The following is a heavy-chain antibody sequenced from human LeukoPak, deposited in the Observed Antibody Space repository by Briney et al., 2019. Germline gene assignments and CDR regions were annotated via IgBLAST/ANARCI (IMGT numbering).Heavy chain of an antibody. V-gene: IGHV1-18*01. Sequence: ASVKVSCKASGYTFTSYGISWVRQAPGQGLEWMGWISAYNGNTNCAQELQGRVTMTTDTSTSTAYMELRSLRSDDTAVYYCARADLLWFGELLSIDYWGQGTLVTVSS. CDR3: ARADLLWFGELLSIDY. J-gene: IGHJ4*02. CDR1: GYTFTSYG. CDR2: ISAYNGNT. D-gene: IGHD3-10*01.